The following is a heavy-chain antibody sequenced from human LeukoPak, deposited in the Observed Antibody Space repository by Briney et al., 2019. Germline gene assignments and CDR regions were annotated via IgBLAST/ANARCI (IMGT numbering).Heavy chain of an antibody. CDR1: GFTFSSYA. CDR2: ISGSGGST. V-gene: IGHV3-23*01. CDR3: AKQSGQWLVRGNFDY. Sequence: GGSLRLPCAASGFTFSSYAMSWVRRAPGKGLEWVSAISGSGGSTYYADSVKGRFTISRDNSKNTLYLQMNSLRAEDTAVYYCAKQSGQWLVRGNFDYWGQGTLVTVSS. D-gene: IGHD6-19*01. J-gene: IGHJ4*02.